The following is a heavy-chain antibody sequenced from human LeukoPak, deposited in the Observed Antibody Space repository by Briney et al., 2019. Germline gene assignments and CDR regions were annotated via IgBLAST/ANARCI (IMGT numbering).Heavy chain of an antibody. V-gene: IGHV4-4*08. CDR2: IYRIGNT. Sequence: PSETLSLTCGVSGDYISSDYWSWSRQPPGKGLEWIGYIYRIGNTDYNPSLKSRVTISLDTSKNQLSLNLTSVTAADTAVYYCAGRGQRYFRDWGQGTLVTVSS. CDR3: AGRGQRYFRD. CDR1: GDYISSDY. J-gene: IGHJ1*01.